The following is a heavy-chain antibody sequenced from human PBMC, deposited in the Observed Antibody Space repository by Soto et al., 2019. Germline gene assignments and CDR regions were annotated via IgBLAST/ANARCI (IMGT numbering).Heavy chain of an antibody. Sequence: SETLSLTCAVYGGSFSGYYWSWIRQPPGKGLEWIGEINHSGSTNYNPSLKSRVTISVDTSKNQFSLKLSSVTAADTAVYYCARARIALRGWFDPWGQGTLVTVSS. V-gene: IGHV4-34*01. CDR2: INHSGST. CDR3: ARARIALRGWFDP. J-gene: IGHJ5*02. CDR1: GGSFSGYY. D-gene: IGHD6-13*01.